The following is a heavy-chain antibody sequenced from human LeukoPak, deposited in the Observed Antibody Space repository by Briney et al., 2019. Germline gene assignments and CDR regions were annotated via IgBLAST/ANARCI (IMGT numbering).Heavy chain of an antibody. CDR3: ARDLTIVAAGTFGY. D-gene: IGHD6-13*01. CDR2: INIYNGNT. Sequence: GASVKVSFKASGYTFTTYGVSWVRQAPGQGPEWMGWINIYNGNTNYAQKFQGRVTMTTDTSTSTVYMELRSLRSDDTAIYYCARDLTIVAAGTFGYWGQGTLVTVSS. CDR1: GYTFTTYG. J-gene: IGHJ4*02. V-gene: IGHV1-18*01.